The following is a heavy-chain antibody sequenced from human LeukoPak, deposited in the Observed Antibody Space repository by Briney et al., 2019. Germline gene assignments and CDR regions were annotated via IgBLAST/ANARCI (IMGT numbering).Heavy chain of an antibody. V-gene: IGHV3-9*01. J-gene: IGHJ4*02. D-gene: IGHD6-13*01. CDR3: AKDRGGAAAEFDY. CDR2: ISWNSGSI. Sequence: GGSLRLSCAASGFTFDDYAMHWVRQAPGKGLEWVSGISWNSGSIGYADSVKGRFTISRDNAKNSLYLQMNSLRAEDTALYYCAKDRGGAAAEFDYWGQGTLVTVSS. CDR1: GFTFDDYA.